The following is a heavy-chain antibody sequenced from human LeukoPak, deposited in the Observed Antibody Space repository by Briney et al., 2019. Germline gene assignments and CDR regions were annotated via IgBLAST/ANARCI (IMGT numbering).Heavy chain of an antibody. CDR2: ISGSGGST. CDR1: GFTFSSYA. CDR3: GKDDDFWSGYLKAFDI. V-gene: IGHV3-23*01. D-gene: IGHD3-3*01. Sequence: GGSLRLSCAASGFTFSSYAMRWVRQAPGKGLEWVSAISGSGGSTYYADSVKGRFTISRDNSKNTLYLQMNSLRAEDTAVYYCGKDDDFWSGYLKAFDIWGQGTMVTVSS. J-gene: IGHJ3*02.